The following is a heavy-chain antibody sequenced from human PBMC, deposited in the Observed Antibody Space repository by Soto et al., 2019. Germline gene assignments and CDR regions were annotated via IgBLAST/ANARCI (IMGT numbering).Heavy chain of an antibody. CDR2: ISSSGSTI. V-gene: IGHV3-48*03. CDR1: GFTFSSYE. Sequence: GGSLRLSCAASGFTFSSYEMNWVRQAPGKGLEWVSYISSSGSTIYYADSVKGRFTISRDNAKNSLYLQMNSLRAEDTAVYYCARWGASGDFDYWGQGTLVTVSS. J-gene: IGHJ4*02. D-gene: IGHD3-16*01. CDR3: ARWGASGDFDY.